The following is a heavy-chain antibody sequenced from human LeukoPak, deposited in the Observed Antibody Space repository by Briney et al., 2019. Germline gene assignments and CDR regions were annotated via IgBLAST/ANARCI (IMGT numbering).Heavy chain of an antibody. CDR2: IYYSGST. V-gene: IGHV4-39*01. J-gene: IGHJ5*02. D-gene: IGHD4-17*01. CDR3: ATLKAVTTLLVGWFDP. CDR1: GGSISSGSYY. Sequence: SETLSLTCTVSGGSISSGSYYWSWIRQPPGKGLEWIGSIYYSGSTYYNPSLKSRVTISVDTSKNQFSLKLSSVTAADTAVYYCATLKAVTTLLVGWFDPWGQGTLVTVSS.